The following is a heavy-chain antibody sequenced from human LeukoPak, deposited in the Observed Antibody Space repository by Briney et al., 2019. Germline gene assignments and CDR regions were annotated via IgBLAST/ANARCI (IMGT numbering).Heavy chain of an antibody. CDR1: GGSISSSSYY. J-gene: IGHJ3*02. CDR2: IYYSGST. D-gene: IGHD3-3*01. CDR3: ARLGDYDFWSGYSFPPHVGAFDI. V-gene: IGHV4-39*01. Sequence: SETLSLTCTVSGGSISSSSYYWGWIRQPPGKGLEWIGSIYYSGSTYYNPSLKSRVIISVDTSKNQFSLKLSSVTAADTAVYYCARLGDYDFWSGYSFPPHVGAFDIWGQGTMVTVSS.